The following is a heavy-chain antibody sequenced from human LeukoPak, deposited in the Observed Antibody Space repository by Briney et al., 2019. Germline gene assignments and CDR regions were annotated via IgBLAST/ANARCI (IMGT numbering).Heavy chain of an antibody. CDR3: ARDPMAVTDNLDY. CDR1: GFTFGDYA. D-gene: IGHD6-19*01. V-gene: IGHV3-49*04. J-gene: IGHJ4*02. Sequence: GGSLRLSCTASGFTFGDYALSWVRRAPGKGLEWVGFIRSKAYGGTTEYAASVKGRFTISRDDSKSIAYLQMNSLKTEDTAVYYCARDPMAVTDNLDYWGKGTLVTVSS. CDR2: IRSKAYGGTT.